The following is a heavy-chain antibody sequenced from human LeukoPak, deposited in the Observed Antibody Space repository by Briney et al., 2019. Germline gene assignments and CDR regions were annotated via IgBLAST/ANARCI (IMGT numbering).Heavy chain of an antibody. CDR3: AKGTSGTYYH. J-gene: IGHJ5*02. CDR1: GFTFSNYE. Sequence: GGSLRLSCAASGFTFSNYEINWVRQAPGRGLEWISYISGSGTSICHANSVKGRFTISRDNAKNSVYLQMNSLRAEDTAVYYCAKGTSGTYYHWGQGTLVTVSS. V-gene: IGHV3-48*03. D-gene: IGHD1-26*01. CDR2: ISGSGTSI.